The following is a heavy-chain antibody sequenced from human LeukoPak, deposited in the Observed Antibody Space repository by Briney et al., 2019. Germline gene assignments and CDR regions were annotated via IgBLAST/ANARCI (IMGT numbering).Heavy chain of an antibody. J-gene: IGHJ6*03. Sequence: WASVKVSCKASGYTFTSYDINWVRQATGQGLEWMGWMNPNSGNTGYAQKFQGRVTMTRNTSINTAYMELSSLRSEDTAVYYCARWGSSSWYYYMDVWGKGTTVTVSS. CDR3: ARWGSSSWYYYMDV. V-gene: IGHV1-8*01. CDR1: GYTFTSYD. CDR2: MNPNSGNT. D-gene: IGHD6-13*01.